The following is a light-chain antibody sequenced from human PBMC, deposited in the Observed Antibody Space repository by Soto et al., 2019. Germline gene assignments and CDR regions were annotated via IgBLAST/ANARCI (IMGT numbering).Light chain of an antibody. J-gene: IGKJ1*01. CDR3: QQYNSNSA. CDR1: QSISSW. V-gene: IGKV1-5*03. CDR2: RAS. Sequence: DIQMTQSPSTLSASLGDGVSITCRASQSISSWLAWYQHKPGKAPKLLIYRASILESGVPSRFSGSGYGTEFTLTITTLQPDDFATYYCQQYNSNSAFGQGTKVDIK.